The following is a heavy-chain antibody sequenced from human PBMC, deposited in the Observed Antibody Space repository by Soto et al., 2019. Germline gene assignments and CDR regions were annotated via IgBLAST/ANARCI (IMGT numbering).Heavy chain of an antibody. CDR1: GFTFSSHA. CDR3: ARGYLGSFDY. V-gene: IGHV3-13*01. CDR2: IGSAGDT. J-gene: IGHJ4*02. D-gene: IGHD7-27*01. Sequence: GGSLRLSCAASGFTFSSHAVHWVRQPTGKGLEWVSVIGSAGDTYYPGSVKGRFTISRENAKNSLYLQMNSLRAEDTAVYYCARGYLGSFDYWGQGTLVTVSS.